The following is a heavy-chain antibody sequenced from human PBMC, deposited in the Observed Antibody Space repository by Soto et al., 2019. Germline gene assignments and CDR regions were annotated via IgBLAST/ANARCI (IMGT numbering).Heavy chain of an antibody. D-gene: IGHD3-10*01. CDR1: GFTFSSYA. CDR2: ISYDGSNK. Sequence: QVQLVESGGGVVQPGRSLRLSCAASGFTFSSYAMHWVRQAAGTGLEWVAVISYDGSNKYYADSVKGRFTISRDNSKNTLYLQMNSLRAEDTAVYYCARALLEGAFEIWGQGTMVTVSS. V-gene: IGHV3-30-3*01. J-gene: IGHJ3*02. CDR3: ARALLEGAFEI.